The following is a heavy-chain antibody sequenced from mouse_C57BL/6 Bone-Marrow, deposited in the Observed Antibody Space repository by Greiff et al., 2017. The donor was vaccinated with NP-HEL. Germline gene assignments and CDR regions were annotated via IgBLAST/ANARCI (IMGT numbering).Heavy chain of an antibody. V-gene: IGHV1-18*01. J-gene: IGHJ1*03. Sequence: VQLQQSGPELVKPGASVKIPCKASGYTFTDYNMDWVKQSHGKSLEWIGDINPNNGGTIYNQKFKGKATLTVDKSSSTAYMELRSLTSEDTAVYYCARPHYYGSRRYFDVWGTGTTVTVSS. D-gene: IGHD1-1*01. CDR1: GYTFTDYN. CDR2: INPNNGGT. CDR3: ARPHYYGSRRYFDV.